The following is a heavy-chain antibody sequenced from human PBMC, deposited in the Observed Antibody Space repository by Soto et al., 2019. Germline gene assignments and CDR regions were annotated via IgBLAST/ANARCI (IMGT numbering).Heavy chain of an antibody. V-gene: IGHV1-18*01. J-gene: IGHJ6*02. D-gene: IGHD3-3*01. CDR1: GYSFTAYG. Sequence: QVQVVQSGDEVKETGASVRVSCKTSGYSFTAYGISWVLQAPGQGLEWMGWISCYNGKTKYAQKVQGRVTMTTDTSTSTAYMEVRSLISDDTAIYYCARDAPPPELRFLEWHNYDYNGMDVWGQGTTVTVSS. CDR2: ISCYNGKT. CDR3: ARDAPPPELRFLEWHNYDYNGMDV.